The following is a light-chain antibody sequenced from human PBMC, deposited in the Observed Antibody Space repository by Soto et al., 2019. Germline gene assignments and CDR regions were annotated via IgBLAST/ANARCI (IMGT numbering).Light chain of an antibody. CDR1: QTISNW. V-gene: IGKV1-5*01. CDR2: DAS. J-gene: IGKJ4*01. Sequence: DIQMTQSPSTLSASVGDRVTSTCRSSQTISNWLAWYQQKPGKAPKVLIFDASTLDGGVPSRFSGRRSGTDFTLTISSLQPSDFATYYCQQYNTHPLTFGGGTKVQI. CDR3: QQYNTHPLT.